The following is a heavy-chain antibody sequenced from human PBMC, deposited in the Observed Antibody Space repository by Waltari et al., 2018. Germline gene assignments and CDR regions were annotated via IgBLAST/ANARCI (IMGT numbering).Heavy chain of an antibody. CDR1: GFTFRNYC. Sequence: EVQLAESGGGLVQPGGSLRLSCGAAGFTFRNYCRHWVRQAPGKEPVWVARSNGGGSSTSYADSVKCRFTVARDNAKNVLYLQMNSLRADDTAVYYCARGADDSSGFEYLQYWGQGTPVAVSP. CDR2: SNGGGSST. D-gene: IGHD3-10*01. V-gene: IGHV3-74*01. CDR3: ARGADDSSGFEYLQY. J-gene: IGHJ1*01.